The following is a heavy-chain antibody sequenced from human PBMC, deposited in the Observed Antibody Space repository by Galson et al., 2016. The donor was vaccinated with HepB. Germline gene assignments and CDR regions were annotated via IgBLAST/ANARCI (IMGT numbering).Heavy chain of an antibody. CDR2: VYYSGDT. D-gene: IGHD2-15*01. CDR1: GGSISNFY. J-gene: IGHJ5*02. CDR3: ARHVYCSGDKCYSVAHNWFDP. Sequence: SETLSLTCTVSGGSISNFYGSWIRQPPGRGLEWIGYVYYSGDTNYNPSLGSRVTMSVDTSKNQFSLRLSSVTAADTAIYYCARHVYCSGDKCYSVAHNWFDPWGQGTLVTVSS. V-gene: IGHV4-59*08.